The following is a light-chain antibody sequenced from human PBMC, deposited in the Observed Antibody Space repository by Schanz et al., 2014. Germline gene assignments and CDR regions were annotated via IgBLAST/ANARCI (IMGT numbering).Light chain of an antibody. CDR3: SSYAGDTPHVA. CDR2: EVN. J-gene: IGLJ2*01. V-gene: IGLV2-8*01. Sequence: QSALTQPPSASGSPGQSVTISCSGTSSDVGGYNYVSWYQQYPGKAPKVMIYEVNKRPSGVPDRFSGSKSGNTASLTVSGLQAEDEADYYCSSYAGDTPHVALGGGTKVTVL. CDR1: SSDVGGYNY.